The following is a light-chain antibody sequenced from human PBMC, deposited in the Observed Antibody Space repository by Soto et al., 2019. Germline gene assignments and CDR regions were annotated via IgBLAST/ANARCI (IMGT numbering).Light chain of an antibody. V-gene: IGKV1-9*01. CDR1: QGISSY. CDR2: AAS. Sequence: IQLTQSPSSLSASVGERVTITCRASQGISSYLAWYQQKTGKAPKLLIYAASTLQSGVPSRFSGSGSGTDFTLTISSLQPEDFATYYCQQLNSYPLTFGPGTKVDIK. CDR3: QQLNSYPLT. J-gene: IGKJ3*01.